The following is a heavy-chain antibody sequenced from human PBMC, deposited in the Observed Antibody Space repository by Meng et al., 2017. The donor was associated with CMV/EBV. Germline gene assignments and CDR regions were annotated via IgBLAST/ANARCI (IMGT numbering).Heavy chain of an antibody. D-gene: IGHD2-2*01. V-gene: IGHV3-48*04. J-gene: IGHJ4*02. CDR1: GFTFSSYS. CDR2: ISSSSSTI. CDR3: ARSPVVRYCSSTSCSPFLDS. Sequence: GESLKISCAASGFTFSSYSMNWVRQAPGKGLEWVSYISSSSSTIYYADSVKGRFTISRDNAKNSLYLQMNSLRAEDTAVYYCARSPVVRYCSSTSCSPFLDSWGQGTLVTV.